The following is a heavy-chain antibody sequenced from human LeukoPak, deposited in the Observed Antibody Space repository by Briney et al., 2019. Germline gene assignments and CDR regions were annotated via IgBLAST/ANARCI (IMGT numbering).Heavy chain of an antibody. Sequence: SETLSLTCAVYGGSFSGYYWSWIRQPPGKGLEWIGEINHSGSTNYNPSLKSRVTISVDTSKNQFSLKLSSVTAADTAVYYCASTYYTRSSTTVVTAARYGMDVWGQGTTVTVYS. V-gene: IGHV4-34*01. D-gene: IGHD4-23*01. CDR1: GGSFSGYY. CDR2: INHSGST. CDR3: ASTYYTRSSTTVVTAARYGMDV. J-gene: IGHJ6*02.